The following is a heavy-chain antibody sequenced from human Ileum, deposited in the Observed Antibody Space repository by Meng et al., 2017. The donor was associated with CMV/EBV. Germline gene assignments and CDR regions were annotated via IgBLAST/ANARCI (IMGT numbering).Heavy chain of an antibody. J-gene: IGHJ6*02. D-gene: IGHD2-2*01. V-gene: IGHV1-8*01. CDR2: MNPHSLNT. CDR1: GYTFTNYD. Sequence: SVKVSCKTSGYTFTNYDINWVRQASGQGLEWMGWMNPHSLNTGFAQKFQGRVTLTRDTSISTVYMELSGLTSDDTAVYYCARGRGYCSTTSCSGMDVWGQGTTVTVSS. CDR3: ARGRGYCSTTSCSGMDV.